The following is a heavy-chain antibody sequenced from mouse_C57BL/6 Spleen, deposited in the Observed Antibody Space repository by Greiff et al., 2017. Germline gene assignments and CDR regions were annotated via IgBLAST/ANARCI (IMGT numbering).Heavy chain of an antibody. CDR2: IYPRSGNT. Sequence: VQLQQSGAELARPGASVKLSCKASGYTFTSYGISWVKQRTGPGLEWIGEIYPRSGNTYYNEKFKGKATLTAEKSSSTAYMELRSLTSEDSAVYFCARGRYSNYVFDYWGQGTTLTVSS. V-gene: IGHV1-81*01. CDR1: GYTFTSYG. J-gene: IGHJ2*01. D-gene: IGHD2-5*01. CDR3: ARGRYSNYVFDY.